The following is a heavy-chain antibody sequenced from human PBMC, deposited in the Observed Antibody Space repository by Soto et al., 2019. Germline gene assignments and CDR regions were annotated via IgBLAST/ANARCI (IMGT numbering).Heavy chain of an antibody. CDR2: IYHSGST. CDR1: GGSISSSNW. D-gene: IGHD2-2*01. Sequence: SETLSLTCAVSGGSISSSNWWSWVRQPPGKGLEWIGEIYHSGSTNYNPSLKSRVTISVDKSKNQFSLKLSSVTAADTAVYYCARDPFVVVPAASYYYYYGMDVWGQGTTVTVS. CDR3: ARDPFVVVPAASYYYYYGMDV. J-gene: IGHJ6*02. V-gene: IGHV4-4*02.